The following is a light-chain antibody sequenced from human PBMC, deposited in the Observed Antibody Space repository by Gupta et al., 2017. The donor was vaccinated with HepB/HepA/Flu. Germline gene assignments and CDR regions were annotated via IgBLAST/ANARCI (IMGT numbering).Light chain of an antibody. CDR2: SNN. CDR1: SSNIGINT. CDR3: AAWDDSLIAWV. Sequence: QSVLTQPPSASGTPGQRLTISCSGSSSNIGINTVNWYQQVPGTAPNLLIYSNNQRPSGVPDRFSGSKSGTSASLAISGLQAEDEADYYCAAWDDSLIAWVFGGGTKLTVL. J-gene: IGLJ3*02. V-gene: IGLV1-44*01.